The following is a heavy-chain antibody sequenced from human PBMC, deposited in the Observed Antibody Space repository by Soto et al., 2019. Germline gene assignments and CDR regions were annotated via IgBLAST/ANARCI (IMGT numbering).Heavy chain of an antibody. D-gene: IGHD6-19*01. CDR2: IYYSGST. V-gene: IGHV4-61*01. Sequence: QVQLQESGPGLVKPSETLSLTCTVSGGSVSSGSYYWSWIRQPPGKGLEWIGYIYYSGSTNYNPSLKSRVTISVDTSKNQFSLKLSSVTAADTAVYYCARDRDSSGWYYYGMDVWGQGTTVTVSS. J-gene: IGHJ6*02. CDR3: ARDRDSSGWYYYGMDV. CDR1: GGSVSSGSYY.